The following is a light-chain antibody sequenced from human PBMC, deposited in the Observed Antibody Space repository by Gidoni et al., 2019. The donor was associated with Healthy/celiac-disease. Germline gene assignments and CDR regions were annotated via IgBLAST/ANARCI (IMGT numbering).Light chain of an antibody. J-gene: IGKJ2*01. V-gene: IGKV3D-15*01. CDR1: QSVSSN. CDR2: GAS. Sequence: EIVMTQSPATLSGSPGERATLSCRASQSVSSNLAWYQQKPGQAPRLLIYGASTRATGIPARFSGSGSGTEFTLTISSLQSEDFAVYYCQQYNNWPYTFXXXTKLEIK. CDR3: QQYNNWPYT.